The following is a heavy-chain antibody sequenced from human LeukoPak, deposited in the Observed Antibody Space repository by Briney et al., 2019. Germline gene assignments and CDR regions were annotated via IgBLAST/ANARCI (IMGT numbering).Heavy chain of an antibody. CDR2: IHHSGST. J-gene: IGHJ4*02. CDR1: GGSISSDHW. V-gene: IGHV4-4*02. CDR3: AGWNQHSSSWSLDY. Sequence: SETLSLTCAVSGGSISSDHWWSWVRQPPGKGLEWIGEIHHSGSTNYNPSLKSRVTISVDTSKNQFSLKLSSVTAADTAVYYCAGWNQHSSSWSLDYWGQGTLVTVSS. D-gene: IGHD6-13*01.